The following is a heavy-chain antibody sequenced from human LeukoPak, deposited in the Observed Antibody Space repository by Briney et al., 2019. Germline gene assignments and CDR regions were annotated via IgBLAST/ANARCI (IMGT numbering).Heavy chain of an antibody. CDR2: IYTSGST. D-gene: IGHD3-3*01. J-gene: IGHJ5*02. Sequence: SETLSLTCTVSGGSLSSYYWNWIRQPPGKGLEWIGYIYTSGSTNYNPSVMSRVTMSVDTSKNQFSLKLSSVTAADTAVYYCARHLEGWWFDPWAREPWSPSPQ. CDR3: ARHLEGWWFDP. CDR1: GGSLSSYY. V-gene: IGHV4-4*08.